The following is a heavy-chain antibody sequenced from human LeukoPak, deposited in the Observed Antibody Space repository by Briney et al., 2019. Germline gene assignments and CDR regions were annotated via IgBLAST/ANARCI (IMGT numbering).Heavy chain of an antibody. CDR1: GYTFTSYD. CDR3: ARGYLSGSYDGN. V-gene: IGHV1-8*01. CDR2: MNPNSGNT. D-gene: IGHD1-26*01. J-gene: IGHJ4*02. Sequence: ASVKVSCKASGYTFTSYDINWVRQATGQGLEWMGWMNPNSGNTGYAQKFQGRVTMTRNTSISTAYTELSSLRSEDTAVYYCARGYLSGSYDGNWGQGTLVTVSS.